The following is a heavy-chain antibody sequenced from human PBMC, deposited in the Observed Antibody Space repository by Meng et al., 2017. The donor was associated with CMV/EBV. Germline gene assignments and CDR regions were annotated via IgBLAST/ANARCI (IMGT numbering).Heavy chain of an antibody. CDR3: AREVDDYGDGWYFDL. J-gene: IGHJ2*01. V-gene: IGHV1-69*12. D-gene: IGHD4-17*01. Sequence: QGQRVQSGAEVKKPGSSVKVSCKASGGTFSSYAISWVRQAPGQGLEWMGGIIPIFGTANYAQKFQGRVTITADESTSTAYMELSSLRSEDTAVYYCAREVDDYGDGWYFDLWGRGTLVTVSS. CDR1: GGTFSSYA. CDR2: IIPIFGTA.